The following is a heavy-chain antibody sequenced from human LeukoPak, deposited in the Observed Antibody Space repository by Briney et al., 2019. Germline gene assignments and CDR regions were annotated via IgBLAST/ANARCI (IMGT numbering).Heavy chain of an antibody. D-gene: IGHD6-13*01. V-gene: IGHV3-53*01. Sequence: GGSLRLSCAASGFTVSSNYMSWVRQAPGKGLEWVSVIYSGGSTYYADSVKGRFTISRDNSKNTLYLQMNSLRAEDTAVYYCASSSSSNQYYYYGTDVWGQGTTVTVSS. J-gene: IGHJ6*02. CDR3: ASSSSSNQYYYYGTDV. CDR2: IYSGGST. CDR1: GFTVSSNY.